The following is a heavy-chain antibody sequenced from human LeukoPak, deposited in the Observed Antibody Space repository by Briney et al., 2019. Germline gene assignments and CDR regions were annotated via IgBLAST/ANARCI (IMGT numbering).Heavy chain of an antibody. V-gene: IGHV3-23*01. J-gene: IGHJ4*02. Sequence: GGSLRLSCAASGFTFSSYSMNWVRQAPGKGLEWVLTISGSGDLTYFADSVKGRFTISRDNSKNTLYLQMNSLRAEDTALYYCSKDAGSGTYGTFDYWGQGTLVIVSS. CDR1: GFTFSSYS. CDR2: ISGSGDLT. D-gene: IGHD3-10*01. CDR3: SKDAGSGTYGTFDY.